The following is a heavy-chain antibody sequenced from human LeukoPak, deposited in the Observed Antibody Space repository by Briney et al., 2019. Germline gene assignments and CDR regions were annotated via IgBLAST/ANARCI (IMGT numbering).Heavy chain of an antibody. D-gene: IGHD6-13*01. J-gene: IGHJ1*01. V-gene: IGHV4-38-2*01. CDR2: IYHNGST. CDR3: ARARGSSSPRVEYFQH. CDR1: GYSISSGYY. Sequence: PSETLSLTCAVSGYSISSGYYWGWIRPPPGKGLEWIGSIYHNGSTYYNPSLKSRVTISVDTSKNQFSLKLSSVTAADTAVYYCARARGSSSPRVEYFQHWGQGTLVTVSS.